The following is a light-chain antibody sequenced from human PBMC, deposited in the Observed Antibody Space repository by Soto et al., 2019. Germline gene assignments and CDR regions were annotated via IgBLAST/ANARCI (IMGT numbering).Light chain of an antibody. Sequence: QSVLTQPPSVSGAPGQRVTISCTGSSSNIGAGYAVHWYQQLPGTAPKLLIYGNSNRPSGVPDRFSGSKSGTSASLAITGLQAEDVAYYYCQSYDSSLSGWVFGGGTKLTVL. V-gene: IGLV1-40*01. CDR3: QSYDSSLSGWV. J-gene: IGLJ3*02. CDR1: SSNIGAGYA. CDR2: GNS.